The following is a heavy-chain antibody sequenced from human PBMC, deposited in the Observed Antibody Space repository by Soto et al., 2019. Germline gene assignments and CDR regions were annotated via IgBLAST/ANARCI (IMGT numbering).Heavy chain of an antibody. V-gene: IGHV4-39*01. CDR2: IYYSGST. Sequence: QLQLQESGPGLVKPSETLSLTCTVSGGSISSSSYYWGWIRQPPGKGLEWIGGIYYSGSTYYTPSLKSRLTISVDTSKNQFSLRLSSVSAADTAVYYCARLRGYCSGGSCYGYYYFDYWGQGTLVTVSS. J-gene: IGHJ4*02. CDR1: GGSISSSSYY. D-gene: IGHD2-15*01. CDR3: ARLRGYCSGGSCYGYYYFDY.